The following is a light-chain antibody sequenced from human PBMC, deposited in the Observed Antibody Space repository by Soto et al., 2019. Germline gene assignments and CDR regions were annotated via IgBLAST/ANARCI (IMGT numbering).Light chain of an antibody. J-gene: IGKJ3*01. CDR3: TTYNSATLT. CDR2: AAS. Sequence: DIKITQSPSSLSASVGDRDTITCRASQGISNYLAWYQQKPGKIPKLLSYAASTLQSGVVSRFSGSGSGTDFTLTIISLRPEDVATYFFTTYNSATLTFGAGTKVVTK. V-gene: IGKV1-27*01. CDR1: QGISNY.